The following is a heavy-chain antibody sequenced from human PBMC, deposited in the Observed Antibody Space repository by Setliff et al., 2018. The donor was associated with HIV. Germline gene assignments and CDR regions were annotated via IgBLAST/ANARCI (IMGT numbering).Heavy chain of an antibody. J-gene: IGHJ4*02. CDR1: GFVFTNYA. Sequence: GASVKVSCKASGFVFTNYAISWVRQAPGKGLEWMGGFDPEDGETIYAQKFQGRVTMTEDTSTDTAYMELSSLRSEDTAVYYCATIVAVAGMGFDYWGQGTLVTVSS. CDR3: ATIVAVAGMGFDY. V-gene: IGHV1-24*01. D-gene: IGHD6-19*01. CDR2: FDPEDGET.